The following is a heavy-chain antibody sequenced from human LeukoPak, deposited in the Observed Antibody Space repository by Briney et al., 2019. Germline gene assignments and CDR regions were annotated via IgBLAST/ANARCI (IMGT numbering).Heavy chain of an antibody. J-gene: IGHJ6*03. CDR3: ARGKPYSSSYPYYYCMDV. D-gene: IGHD6-6*01. Sequence: PSETLSLTCTVSGGSISSYYWSWIRQPPGKGLEWIGYIYYSGSTNYNPSLKSRVTISVDTSKNQFSLKLSSVTAADTAVYYCARGKPYSSSYPYYYCMDVWGKGTTVTVSS. CDR2: IYYSGST. CDR1: GGSISSYY. V-gene: IGHV4-59*01.